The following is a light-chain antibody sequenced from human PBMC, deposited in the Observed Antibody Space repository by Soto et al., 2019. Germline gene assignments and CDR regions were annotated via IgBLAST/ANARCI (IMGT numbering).Light chain of an antibody. CDR3: SAWDDSLNSVV. CDR2: TND. Sequence: QSVLTQPPSTSGTPGQRVTISCSGSSSNIGSNPVNWYQQLPGTAPKLLIYTNDQRPSGVPDRFSGSKSGTSASLAISGFQSEDEADYYCSAWDDSLNSVVFGPGTKVTVL. CDR1: SSNIGSNP. J-gene: IGLJ1*01. V-gene: IGLV1-44*01.